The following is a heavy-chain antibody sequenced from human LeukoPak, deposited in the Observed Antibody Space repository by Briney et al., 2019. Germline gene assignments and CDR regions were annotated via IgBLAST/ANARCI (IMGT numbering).Heavy chain of an antibody. CDR2: INHSGST. CDR1: GGSFSGYY. CDR3: ARGDGYCSSPSCYKGAKSDY. Sequence: AETLSLTCAVYGGSFSGYYWSWIRQPPGKGLEWIGEINHSGSTNYNPSLKSRVTISVDTSKAPFSLKLSSVTAADTAAYYCARGDGYCSSPSCYKGAKSDYWGQGTLVTVS. V-gene: IGHV4-34*01. D-gene: IGHD2-2*02. J-gene: IGHJ4*02.